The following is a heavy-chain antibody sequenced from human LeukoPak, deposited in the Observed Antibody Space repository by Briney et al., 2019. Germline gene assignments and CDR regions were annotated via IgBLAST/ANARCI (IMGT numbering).Heavy chain of an antibody. CDR1: GGSISSYY. D-gene: IGHD6-13*01. CDR2: IYYSGST. J-gene: IGHJ3*02. V-gene: IGHV4-59*08. Sequence: SETLSLTCTVSGGSISSYYWSWIRQPPGKGLEWIGYIYYSGSTNYNPSLKSRVTISVDTSKNQFSLKLSSVTAADTAVYYCARCPFGGIAAVRGAFDIWGQGTMVTVSS. CDR3: ARCPFGGIAAVRGAFDI.